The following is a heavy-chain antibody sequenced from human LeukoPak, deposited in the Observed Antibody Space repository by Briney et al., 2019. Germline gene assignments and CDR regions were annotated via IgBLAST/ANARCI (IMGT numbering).Heavy chain of an antibody. CDR1: GGSFSGYY. V-gene: IGHV4-59*01. Sequence: SETLSLTCAVYGGSFSGYYWSWIRQPPGKGLEWIGYIYYSGSTNYNPSLKSRVTISVDTSKNQFSLKLSSVTAADTAVYYCARVQGYSGYDPYYYYYMDVWGKGTTVTVSS. CDR3: ARVQGYSGYDPYYYYYMDV. J-gene: IGHJ6*03. D-gene: IGHD5-12*01. CDR2: IYYSGST.